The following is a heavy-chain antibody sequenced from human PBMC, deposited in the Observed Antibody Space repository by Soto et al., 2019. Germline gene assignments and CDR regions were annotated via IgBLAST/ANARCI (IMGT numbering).Heavy chain of an antibody. Sequence: QVQLVESGGGVVQPGRSLRLSCAASGFTFSSYGMHWVRQAPGKGLEWVAVIWYDGSNKYYADSVKGRFTISRDNSKNTLYLQMNSLRAVDTAVYYCARNRYETEVSGLGVYWGQGTLVTVSS. CDR3: ARNRYETEVSGLGVY. J-gene: IGHJ4*02. D-gene: IGHD6-19*01. V-gene: IGHV3-33*01. CDR2: IWYDGSNK. CDR1: GFTFSSYG.